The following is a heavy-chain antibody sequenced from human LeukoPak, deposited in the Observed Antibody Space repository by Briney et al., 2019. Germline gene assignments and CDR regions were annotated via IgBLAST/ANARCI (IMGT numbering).Heavy chain of an antibody. CDR2: ISGSGGST. CDR3: ATDDKKTTSEYNWFDP. J-gene: IGHJ5*02. D-gene: IGHD1-1*01. Sequence: GGSLRLSCAASGFTFSSYAMSWVRHAPGKGLEWVSAISGSGGSTYYADSVKGRFTISRDNSKNTLYLQMNSLRAEDTAVYYCATDDKKTTSEYNWFDPWGQGTLVTVSS. V-gene: IGHV3-23*01. CDR1: GFTFSSYA.